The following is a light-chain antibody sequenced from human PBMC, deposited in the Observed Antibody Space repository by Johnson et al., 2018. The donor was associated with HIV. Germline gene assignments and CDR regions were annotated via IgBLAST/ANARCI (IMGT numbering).Light chain of an antibody. Sequence: QSVLTQSPSVSAAPGQKVTISCSGSSSTIGNKYVSWYQVLPGTAPKLLIYKNNERPSGIPDRFSGSKSGTSATLGITGLQTGDEADYYCGTWDNSLSAYVFGTGTTLTVV. CDR3: GTWDNSLSAYV. CDR1: SSTIGNKY. J-gene: IGLJ1*01. V-gene: IGLV1-51*02. CDR2: KNN.